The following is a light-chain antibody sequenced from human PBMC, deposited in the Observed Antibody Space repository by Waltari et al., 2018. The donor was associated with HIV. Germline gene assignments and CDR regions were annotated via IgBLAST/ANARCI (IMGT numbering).Light chain of an antibody. V-gene: IGKV3-15*01. CDR3: QQYNNWPLT. CDR1: QSVSSN. Sequence: ERVMTQSPATLSVSPGERAPLSCMASQSVSSNLAWYQQTPGQDPRLLIYCAATMATGIPARFSGSGSGTDFTLTIGSLQSEDFAVYYCQQYNNWPLTFGGGTTVEIK. J-gene: IGKJ4*01. CDR2: CAA.